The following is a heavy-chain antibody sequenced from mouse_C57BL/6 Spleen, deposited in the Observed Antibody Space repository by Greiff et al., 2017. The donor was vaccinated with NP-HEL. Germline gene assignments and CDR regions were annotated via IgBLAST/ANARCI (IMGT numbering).Heavy chain of an antibody. CDR2: FYPGSGSI. CDR3: ARHEDNYSNYDYAMDY. CDR1: GYTFTEYT. Sequence: VKLMESGAELVKPGASVKLSCKASGYTFTEYTIHWVKQRSGQGLEWIGWFYPGSGSIKYNEKFKDKATLTADKSSSTVYMELSRLTSEDSAVYFCARHEDNYSNYDYAMDYWGQGTSVTVSS. V-gene: IGHV1-62-2*01. D-gene: IGHD2-5*01. J-gene: IGHJ4*01.